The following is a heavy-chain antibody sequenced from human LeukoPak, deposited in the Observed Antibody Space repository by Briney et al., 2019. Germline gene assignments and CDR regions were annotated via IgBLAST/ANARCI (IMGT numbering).Heavy chain of an antibody. V-gene: IGHV4-39*01. CDR1: GGSISSSSYY. Sequence: PSETLSLTCPVSGGSISSSSYYWGWIRQPPGKGLEWIGNIYYSGSTYYNPSLKSRVTISVDPSKNQFSLKLSSVTAADTAVYYCARLGLWFGELPDYWGQGTLVTVSS. J-gene: IGHJ4*02. D-gene: IGHD3-10*01. CDR2: IYYSGST. CDR3: ARLGLWFGELPDY.